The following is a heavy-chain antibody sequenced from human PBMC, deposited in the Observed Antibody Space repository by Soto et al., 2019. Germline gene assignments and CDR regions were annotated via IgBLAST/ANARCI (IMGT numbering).Heavy chain of an antibody. D-gene: IGHD2-21*02. CDR3: ARLRRGGDHDAFDI. J-gene: IGHJ3*02. CDR1: GGSISSYY. CDR2: IYYSGST. Sequence: PSETLSLTCTVSGGSISSYYWSWIRQPPGKGLEWIGYIYYSGSTNYNPSLKSRVTISVDTSKNQFSLKLSSVTAADTAVYYCARLRRGGDHDAFDIWGQGTMVTVSS. V-gene: IGHV4-59*01.